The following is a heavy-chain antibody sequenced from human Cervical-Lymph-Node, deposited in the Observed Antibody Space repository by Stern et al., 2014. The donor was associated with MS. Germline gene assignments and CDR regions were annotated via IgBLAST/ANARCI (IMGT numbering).Heavy chain of an antibody. Sequence: EVQLVESGAEVKKPGESLKISCEASGYLFDDYWIGWVRQMSGRGLELVAIIFPRDSNTRYSPSVQGPVTISADKSISPAYLQWSIRKAADPAMYYCARSPATPSGYDRFDYWGQGALVTVSS. CDR1: GYLFDDYW. CDR3: ARSPATPSGYDRFDY. CDR2: IFPRDSNT. J-gene: IGHJ4*02. V-gene: IGHV5-51*03. D-gene: IGHD5-12*01.